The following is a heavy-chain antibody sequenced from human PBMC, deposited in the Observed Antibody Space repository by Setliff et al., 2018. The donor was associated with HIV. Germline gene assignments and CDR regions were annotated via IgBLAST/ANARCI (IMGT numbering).Heavy chain of an antibody. D-gene: IGHD1-26*01. J-gene: IGHJ4*02. CDR2: IKQDGSEK. Sequence: GGSLRLSCAASGFSFSSYSINWVRQAPGKGLEWVANIKQDGSEKSYVDSVKGRFTISRDNAKNMLYLQLNSLRAEDTAVYHCAANIMGLTPEDYWGQGTLVTVSS. CDR3: AANIMGLTPEDY. CDR1: GFSFSSYS. V-gene: IGHV3-7*01.